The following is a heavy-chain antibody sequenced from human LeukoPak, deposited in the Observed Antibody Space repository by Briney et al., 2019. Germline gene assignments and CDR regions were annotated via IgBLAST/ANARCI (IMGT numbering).Heavy chain of an antibody. V-gene: IGHV3-7*01. D-gene: IGHD3-10*01. Sequence: PGGSLRLSCAASGFTFSTYWMSWVRQAPGKGLGWVADIKQAGSDKFYVDSVKGRFTISRDNAKTSMYLQMSSLRAEDTAIYYCARVLPVASRNYWGQGTLVTVSS. J-gene: IGHJ4*02. CDR3: ARVLPVASRNY. CDR2: IKQAGSDK. CDR1: GFTFSTYW.